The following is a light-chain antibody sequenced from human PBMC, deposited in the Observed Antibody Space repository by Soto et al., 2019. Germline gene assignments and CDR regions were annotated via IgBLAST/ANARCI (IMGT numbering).Light chain of an antibody. V-gene: IGKV3-20*01. J-gene: IGKJ2*01. CDR2: GAS. CDR1: QSVSSSY. Sequence: EVVLTQPPVTLSLSPGERATLSCRASQSVSSSYLAWYQQKPGQAPRLLIYGASSRATGIPDRFSGSGSGTDFTLTISRLEPEDFAVYYCQQYDTSIWAYTFGQGTKVDIK. CDR3: QQYDTSIWAYT.